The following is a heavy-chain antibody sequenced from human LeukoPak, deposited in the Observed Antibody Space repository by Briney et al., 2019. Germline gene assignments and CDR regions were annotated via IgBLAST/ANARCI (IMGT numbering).Heavy chain of an antibody. CDR1: GFTFSSYA. J-gene: IGHJ3*02. CDR2: ISGSGGST. CDR3: ARRLTSSWYFAFDI. V-gene: IGHV3-23*01. D-gene: IGHD6-13*01. Sequence: GGSLRLSCAASGFTFSSYAMSWVRQAPGKGLEWVSAISGSGGSTYYADSVKGRFTISRDNAKNSLYLQMNSLRAEDTALYYCARRLTSSWYFAFDIWGQGTMVTVSS.